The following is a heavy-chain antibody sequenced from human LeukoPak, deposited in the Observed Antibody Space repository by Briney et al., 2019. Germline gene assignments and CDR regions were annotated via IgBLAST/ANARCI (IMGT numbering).Heavy chain of an antibody. CDR1: GGSISSSSYY. V-gene: IGHV4-39*01. CDR2: IYYSGST. J-gene: IGHJ6*03. Sequence: SETLSLTCTVSGGSISSSSYYWGWIRQPPGKGLEWIGSIYYSGSTYYNPSLKSRVTISVDTSKNQFSLKLSSVTAADTAVYYCARLHYYSYYYMDVWGKGTTVTISS. CDR3: ARLHYYSYYYMDV.